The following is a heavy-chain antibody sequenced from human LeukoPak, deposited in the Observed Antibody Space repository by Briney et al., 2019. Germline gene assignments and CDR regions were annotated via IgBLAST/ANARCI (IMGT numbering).Heavy chain of an antibody. V-gene: IGHV4-34*01. J-gene: IGHJ5*02. Sequence: KPSETLSLTCAVYGGSFSGYYWSWIRQPPGKGLEWIGEINHSGSTNYNPSLKSRVTISVDTSKNQFSLKLSSVTAADTAVYYCARVSPGYYDILTGYNWFDPWGQGTLVTVSS. CDR1: GGSFSGYY. CDR3: ARVSPGYYDILTGYNWFDP. D-gene: IGHD3-9*01. CDR2: INHSGST.